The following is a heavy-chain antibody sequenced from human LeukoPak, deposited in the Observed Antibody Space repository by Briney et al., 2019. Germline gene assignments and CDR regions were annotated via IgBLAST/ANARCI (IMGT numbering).Heavy chain of an antibody. D-gene: IGHD3-10*01. J-gene: IGHJ4*02. Sequence: PGGSLRLSCAASGFTFSSYEMNWVRQAPGKGLEWVSEITGSGGSTYYADPVKGRFTISRDNSKNTVYLQMNSLRAEDTAIYYCARELFDFDYWGQGTLVTVSS. CDR1: GFTFSSYE. CDR3: ARELFDFDY. CDR2: ITGSGGST. V-gene: IGHV3-23*01.